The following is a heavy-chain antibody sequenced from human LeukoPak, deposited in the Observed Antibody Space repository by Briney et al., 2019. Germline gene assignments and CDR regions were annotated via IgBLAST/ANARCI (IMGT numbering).Heavy chain of an antibody. CDR2: INYSGST. CDR1: GGSISSSSYY. J-gene: IGHJ6*03. Sequence: PSETLSLTCTVSGGSISSSSYYWGWIRQPPGKGLEWIGSINYSGSTYYNPSPKSRVTISVDTSKNQFSLKLSSVTAADTAVYYCARRPQSYIDVWGKGTTVTVS. CDR3: ARRPQSYIDV. V-gene: IGHV4-39*01.